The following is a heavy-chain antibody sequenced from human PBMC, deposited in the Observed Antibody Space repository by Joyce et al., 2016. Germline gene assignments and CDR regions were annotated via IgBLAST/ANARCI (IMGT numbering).Heavy chain of an antibody. CDR2: IGGSGGTT. V-gene: IGHV3-23*01. D-gene: IGHD3-22*01. CDR3: AKDTITMIVVVILDY. Sequence: EVQLLESGGGLVQPGGSLRLSCAASGFPFSSYASSWVRQSPGKGLEWVSAIGGSGGTTYCADAGKGRFTISRDNSKNTLYLQMNSLRAEDTAVYYCAKDTITMIVVVILDYWGQGTLVTVSS. CDR1: GFPFSSYA. J-gene: IGHJ4*02.